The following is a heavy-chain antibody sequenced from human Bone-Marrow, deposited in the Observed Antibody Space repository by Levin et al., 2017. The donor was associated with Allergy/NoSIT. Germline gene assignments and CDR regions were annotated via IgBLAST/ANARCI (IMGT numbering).Heavy chain of an antibody. CDR2: IGTAGET. D-gene: IGHD4-17*01. CDR1: GFAFNTYD. Sequence: GESLKISCAASGFAFNTYDMHWVRQATGKGLEWISGIGTAGETYYPDSVKDRFSISREKAKNSVYLQMNSLRAGDTAVYYCARARPYGDYFPPNWYFDLWGRGTLVTVSS. J-gene: IGHJ2*01. V-gene: IGHV3-13*01. CDR3: ARARPYGDYFPPNWYFDL.